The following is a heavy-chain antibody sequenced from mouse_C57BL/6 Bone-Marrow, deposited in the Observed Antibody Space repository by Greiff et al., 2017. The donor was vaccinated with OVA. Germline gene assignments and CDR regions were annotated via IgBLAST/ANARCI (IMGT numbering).Heavy chain of an antibody. D-gene: IGHD1-2*01. V-gene: IGHV1-42*01. CDR3: VALLRHFDY. J-gene: IGHJ2*01. CDR2: INPSTGGT. Sequence: VQLKESGPELVKPGASVKISCKASGYSFTGYYMNWVKQSPEKRLEWIGEINPSTGGTTYNQKFKAKATLTVDKSSSTAYMQLKSLTSEDSAVYYCVALLRHFDYWGQGTTLTVSS. CDR1: GYSFTGYY.